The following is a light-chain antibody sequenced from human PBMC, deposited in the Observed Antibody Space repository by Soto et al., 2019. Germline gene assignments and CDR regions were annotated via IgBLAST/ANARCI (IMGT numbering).Light chain of an antibody. CDR1: SSDVGGYNY. CDR3: SSYTSSSTPVV. Sequence: QSALTQPAXVSGSPGQSITIXXTGTSSDVGGYNYVSWYQQHPGKAPKLMIYEVSNRPSGVSNRFSGSKSGNTASLTISGLQAEDEADYYCSSYTSSSTPVVFGGGTKLTVL. V-gene: IGLV2-14*01. J-gene: IGLJ2*01. CDR2: EVS.